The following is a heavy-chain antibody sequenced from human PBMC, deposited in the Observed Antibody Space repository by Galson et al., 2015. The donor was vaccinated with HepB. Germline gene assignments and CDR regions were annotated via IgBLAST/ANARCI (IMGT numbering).Heavy chain of an antibody. V-gene: IGHV3-21*01. D-gene: IGHD5-18*01. CDR1: GFTFSSYS. Sequence: SLRLSCAASGFTFSSYSMNWVRQAPGKGLEWVSSVSTSSTYIYYADSVKGRFTISRDNAKNSLYLQMNSLRAEDTAVYYCARDSYGTRPDYYYYYGMDVWGQGTTVTVSS. CDR2: VSTSSTYI. J-gene: IGHJ6*02. CDR3: ARDSYGTRPDYYYYYGMDV.